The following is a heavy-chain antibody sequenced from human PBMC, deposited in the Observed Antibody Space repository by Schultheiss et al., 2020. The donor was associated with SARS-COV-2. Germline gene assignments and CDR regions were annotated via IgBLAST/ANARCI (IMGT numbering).Heavy chain of an antibody. CDR2: INWNGGST. CDR3: ARGFLEWYPNWFDP. D-gene: IGHD3-3*01. V-gene: IGHV3-20*04. CDR1: GFTFDDYG. Sequence: GGSLRLSCAASGFTFDDYGMSWVRQAPGKGLEWVSGINWNGGSTGYADSVKGRFTISRDNAKNSLYLQMNSLRAEDTALYYCARGFLEWYPNWFDPWGQGTLVTVSS. J-gene: IGHJ5*02.